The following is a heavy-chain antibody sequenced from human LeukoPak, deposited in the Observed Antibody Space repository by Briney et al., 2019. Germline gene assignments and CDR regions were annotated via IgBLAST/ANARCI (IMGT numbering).Heavy chain of an antibody. CDR2: MNPNSGNT. Sequence: ASVKVSCKASGYTFTSYDINWVRQATGQGLEWMGWMNPNSGNTGYAQKFQGRVTMTRNTSISTAYMELSSLRSEDTAVYYCATDIVATTAGLYWGQGTLVTVSS. CDR1: GYTFTSYD. CDR3: ATDIVATTAGLY. D-gene: IGHD5-12*01. J-gene: IGHJ4*02. V-gene: IGHV1-8*01.